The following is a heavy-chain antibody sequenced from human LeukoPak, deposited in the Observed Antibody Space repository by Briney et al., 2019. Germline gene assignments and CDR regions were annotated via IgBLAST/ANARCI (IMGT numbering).Heavy chain of an antibody. CDR1: GFTFRRYG. V-gene: IGHV3-23*01. CDR3: AKDGLYYYDSSGYSARAFDI. Sequence: GESLRLSCAASGFTFRRYGMSWVRQAPGKGLEWVSAISGSGGSTYYADSVKGRFTISRDNSKNTLYLQMNSLRAEDTAVYYCAKDGLYYYDSSGYSARAFDIWGQGTVVTVSS. D-gene: IGHD3-22*01. J-gene: IGHJ3*02. CDR2: ISGSGGST.